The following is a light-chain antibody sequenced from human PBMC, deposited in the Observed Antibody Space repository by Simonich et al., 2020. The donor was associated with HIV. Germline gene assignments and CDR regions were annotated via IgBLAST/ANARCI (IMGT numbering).Light chain of an antibody. CDR1: SSKIGNNY. V-gene: IGLV1-51*01. J-gene: IGLJ2*01. CDR3: GTWDSSLGAVV. Sequence: QSVLTQPPSVSAAPGQKVTISCSGSSSKIGNNYVSWYQQLPGTAPKLLIYENNKRPSGIPDRFSGSKSGTSATLAITGLQTGDEADYYCGTWDSSLGAVVFGGGTKLTVL. CDR2: ENN.